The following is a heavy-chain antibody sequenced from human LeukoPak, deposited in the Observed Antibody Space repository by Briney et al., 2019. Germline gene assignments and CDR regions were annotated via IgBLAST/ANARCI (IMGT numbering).Heavy chain of an antibody. V-gene: IGHV3-48*01. CDR1: GFTFSIYS. CDR2: ISSSSTPI. CDR3: ALYCSGGSCYSMGGAFDI. J-gene: IGHJ3*02. Sequence: PGGSLRLSCAASGFTFSIYSMNWVRQAPGKGLEWVSYISSSSTPIFYADSVKGRFTISRDNAKNSLYLQMNSLRAEDTAVYYCALYCSGGSCYSMGGAFDIWGQGTVVTVSS. D-gene: IGHD2-15*01.